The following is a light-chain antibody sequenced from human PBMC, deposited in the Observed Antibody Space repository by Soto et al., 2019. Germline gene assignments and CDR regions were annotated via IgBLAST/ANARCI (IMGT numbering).Light chain of an antibody. CDR1: QSIGSN. CDR3: QQYNNWPRT. J-gene: IGKJ2*01. CDR2: GAS. Sequence: EIVMTQSPATLSVSPGERATLSCRASQSIGSNLAWYQQRPGQAPRLLIYGASTRATGIPARFSVSGSGTEFTLTISSLQSEDCAVYYCQQYNNWPRTFGQGTKLEIK. V-gene: IGKV3-15*01.